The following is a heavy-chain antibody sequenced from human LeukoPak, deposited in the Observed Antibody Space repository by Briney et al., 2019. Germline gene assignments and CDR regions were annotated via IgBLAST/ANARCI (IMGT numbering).Heavy chain of an antibody. CDR3: ARGLPYYYDSSAYSDY. CDR2: INQDGSDK. J-gene: IGHJ4*02. V-gene: IGHV3-7*01. CDR1: RFIFSSYW. Sequence: GGSLRLSCATSRFIFSSYWMTWVRRTPGKGLEWVASINQDGSDKYYVDSVKGRFTISRDNAKKSLYLEMSSLRAEDTAVYYCARGLPYYYDSSAYSDYWDQGTLVTVSS. D-gene: IGHD3-22*01.